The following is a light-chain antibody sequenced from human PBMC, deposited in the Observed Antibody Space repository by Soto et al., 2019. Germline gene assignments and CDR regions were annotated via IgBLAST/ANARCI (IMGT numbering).Light chain of an antibody. CDR2: DAS. V-gene: IGKV3-11*01. CDR3: QQRSNWIT. J-gene: IGKJ5*01. CDR1: QSVSSY. Sequence: EIVLTQAPATLSWSPGERATLSCMASQSVSSYLAWYQQKPGQAPRLLIYDASNRATGIPARFSGSGSGTDFTLTISSLEPEDFAVYYCQQRSNWITFGQGTRLEIK.